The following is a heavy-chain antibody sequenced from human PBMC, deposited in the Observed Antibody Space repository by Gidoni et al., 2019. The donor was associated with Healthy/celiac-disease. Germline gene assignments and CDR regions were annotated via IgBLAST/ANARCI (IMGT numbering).Heavy chain of an antibody. V-gene: IGHV3-21*01. Sequence: EVQLVESGGGLVKPGGSLRLSCAASGFTFSSYSMNWVRQAPGKGLEWVSSISSRSSYIYYADSVMGRFTISRDNAKNSLYLQMNSLRAEDTAVYYCARLKGDDYGDSSGVGYWGQGTLVTVSS. D-gene: IGHD4-17*01. CDR1: GFTFSSYS. CDR2: ISSRSSYI. J-gene: IGHJ4*02. CDR3: ARLKGDDYGDSSGVGY.